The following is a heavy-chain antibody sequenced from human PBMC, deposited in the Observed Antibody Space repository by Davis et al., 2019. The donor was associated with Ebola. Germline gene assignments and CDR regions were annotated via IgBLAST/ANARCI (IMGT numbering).Heavy chain of an antibody. Sequence: GESLKISCKGSGYSFTSYWISWVRQMPGKGLEWMGRIDPSDSYTNYSPSFQGHVTISADKSISTAYLQWSSLKASDTAMYYCARHGGVSFGGRNWFDPWGQGTLVTVSS. CDR3: ARHGGVSFGGRNWFDP. V-gene: IGHV5-10-1*01. CDR1: GYSFTSYW. J-gene: IGHJ5*02. CDR2: IDPSDSYT. D-gene: IGHD3-16*01.